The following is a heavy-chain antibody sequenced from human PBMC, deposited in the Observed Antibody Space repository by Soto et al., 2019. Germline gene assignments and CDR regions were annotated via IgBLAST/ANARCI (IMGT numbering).Heavy chain of an antibody. CDR3: AICKNTYSSFYCFDS. D-gene: IGHD6-6*01. Sequence: ASVKVSCKASGYTFTSYDINWVLQATGQGLEGIGWMNPNSGNTGYAQKFQGRVTMTRNTSISTAYMELSSLRSEVTAVYYCAICKNTYSSFYCFDSCGQGTLVTVSA. CDR2: MNPNSGNT. V-gene: IGHV1-8*01. J-gene: IGHJ5*01. CDR1: GYTFTSYD.